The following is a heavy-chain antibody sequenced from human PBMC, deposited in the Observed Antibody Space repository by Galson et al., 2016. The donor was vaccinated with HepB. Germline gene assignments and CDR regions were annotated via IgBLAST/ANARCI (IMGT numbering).Heavy chain of an antibody. CDR3: ARDVQYRFDS. Sequence: SLRLSCAASEFSLSDYYLSWIRQAPGKGLECVSYISGSRSIIYYADSVKGRFTISTDNARNSVFLQMDSLGDEDTALYYCARDVQYRFDSWGQGTLVTVSS. D-gene: IGHD2/OR15-2a*01. J-gene: IGHJ4*02. V-gene: IGHV3-11*01. CDR1: EFSLSDYY. CDR2: ISGSRSII.